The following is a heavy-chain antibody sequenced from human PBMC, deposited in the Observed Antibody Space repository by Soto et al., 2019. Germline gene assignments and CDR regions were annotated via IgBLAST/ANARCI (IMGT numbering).Heavy chain of an antibody. CDR2: IWYDGSNK. D-gene: IGHD4-17*01. J-gene: IGHJ4*02. Sequence: PGGSLRLSCAASGFTFSSYGMHWVRQAPGKGLEWVAVIWYDGSNKYYADSVKGRFTISRDNSKNTLYLQMNSLRAEDTAVYYCARNLGVAHYGDYAFDYWGQGTXVTVSS. V-gene: IGHV3-33*01. CDR3: ARNLGVAHYGDYAFDY. CDR1: GFTFSSYG.